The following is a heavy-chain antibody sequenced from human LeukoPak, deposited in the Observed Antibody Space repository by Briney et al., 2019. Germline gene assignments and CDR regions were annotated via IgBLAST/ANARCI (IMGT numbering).Heavy chain of an antibody. CDR1: GFTFTIYA. D-gene: IGHD3-10*01. V-gene: IGHV3-23*01. CDR2: IVGRSGNT. CDR3: AKDKIVGDGRWDFDH. Sequence: GGSVRLSCAVSGFTFTIYAMRWVRQARGRGLECVSGIVGRSGNTYYADSVKGRFTISRDNSRSTLYLQMNSLRAEDTAQYYCAKDKIVGDGRWDFDHWSQGTLVTVSS. J-gene: IGHJ4*02.